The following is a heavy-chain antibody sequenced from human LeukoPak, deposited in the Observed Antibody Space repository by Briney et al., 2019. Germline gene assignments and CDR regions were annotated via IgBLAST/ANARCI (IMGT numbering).Heavy chain of an antibody. CDR3: ARAKLWFGELFAPHFDY. D-gene: IGHD3-10*01. CDR1: GGSISSGGYY. Sequence: SETLSLTCTVSGGSISSGGYYWSWIRQHPGTGLEWIGYIYYSGSTYYNPSLKSRVTISVDTSKSQFSLKLSSVTAADTAVYYCARAKLWFGELFAPHFDYWGQGTLVTVSS. J-gene: IGHJ4*02. CDR2: IYYSGST. V-gene: IGHV4-31*03.